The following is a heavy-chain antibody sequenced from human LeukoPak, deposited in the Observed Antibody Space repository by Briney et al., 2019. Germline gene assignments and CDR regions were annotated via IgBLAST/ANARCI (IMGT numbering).Heavy chain of an antibody. J-gene: IGHJ4*02. CDR1: GGSFSGYY. CDR3: ARGHYYGSGSSYRIDY. V-gene: IGHV4-34*01. D-gene: IGHD3-10*01. Sequence: SETLSLTCAVYGGSFSGYYWSWIRQPPGKGLEWIGEINHSGSTNYYPSLKSRVTTSVDTSKNHFSLMLSSVTAADPAVYYCARGHYYGSGSSYRIDYWGQGTLVTVSS. CDR2: INHSGST.